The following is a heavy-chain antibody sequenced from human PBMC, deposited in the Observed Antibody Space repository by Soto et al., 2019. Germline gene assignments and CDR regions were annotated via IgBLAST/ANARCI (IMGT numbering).Heavy chain of an antibody. J-gene: IGHJ4*02. V-gene: IGHV1-18*01. CDR2: ISGYNGNT. CDR1: GYTFRSYG. Sequence: QVQLVQSGPEVKKPGASVKVSCKATGYTFRSYGVTWVRQAPGQGLEWMGWISGYNGNTGYAQKLQGRVTMTTDTSTSTVYKELRSLGSADTAVYYCARDRGVVTSGSAYYFDYWGQGTLVTVSS. CDR3: ARDRGVVTSGSAYYFDY. D-gene: IGHD2-2*01.